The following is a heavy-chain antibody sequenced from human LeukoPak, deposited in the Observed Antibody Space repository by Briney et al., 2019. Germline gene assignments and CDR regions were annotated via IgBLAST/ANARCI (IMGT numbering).Heavy chain of an antibody. CDR1: GGSINSSSYY. J-gene: IGHJ3*02. V-gene: IGHV4-39*01. Sequence: SETRSLTCTVYGGSINSSSYYWGWIRQPPGKGLEWFGSIYYSGSTYYNPSLKSRVTISVDTSKNQFSLKLSSVTAADTAVYYCATTDIVGATNAFDIWGQGTMVTVSS. CDR2: IYYSGST. D-gene: IGHD1-26*01. CDR3: ATTDIVGATNAFDI.